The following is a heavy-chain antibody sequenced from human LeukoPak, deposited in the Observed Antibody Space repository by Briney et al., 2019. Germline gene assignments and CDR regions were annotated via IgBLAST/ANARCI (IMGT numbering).Heavy chain of an antibody. CDR1: GYTFTSYA. CDR2: INTNTGNP. CDR3: ARPSRLTYYYYYMDV. Sequence: ASVKVSCKASGYTFTSYAMNWVRQAPGQGLEWMGWINTNTGNPTYAQGFTGRFVFSLDTSVSTAYLQISSLKAEDTAVYYCARPSRLTYYYYYMDVWGKGTTVTVSS. J-gene: IGHJ6*03. D-gene: IGHD6-25*01. V-gene: IGHV7-4-1*02.